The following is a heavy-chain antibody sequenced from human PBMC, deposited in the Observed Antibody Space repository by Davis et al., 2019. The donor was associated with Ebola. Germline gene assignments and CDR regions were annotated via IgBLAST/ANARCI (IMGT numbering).Heavy chain of an antibody. Sequence: GESLKISCAASGFTFSSYSMNWVRQAPGKGLEWVSSISSSSSYIYYADSVKGRFTISRDNAKNSLYLQMNSLRAEDTGGYYCARARGYFGSGILGYWGQGTLVTVSS. V-gene: IGHV3-21*01. D-gene: IGHD3-10*01. CDR2: ISSSSSYI. CDR3: ARARGYFGSGILGY. CDR1: GFTFSSYS. J-gene: IGHJ4*02.